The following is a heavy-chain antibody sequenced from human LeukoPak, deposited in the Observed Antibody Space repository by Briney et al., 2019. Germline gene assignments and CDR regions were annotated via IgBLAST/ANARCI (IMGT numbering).Heavy chain of an antibody. Sequence: EASVKVSCKVSGYTLTELSMHWVRQAPGKGLEWMGGFDPEDGETIYAQKFQGRVTMTEDTSTDTAYMELSSLRSEDTAVYYCATGYRRGYSGYELDYWGQGTLVTVSS. D-gene: IGHD5-12*01. V-gene: IGHV1-24*01. CDR3: ATGYRRGYSGYELDY. J-gene: IGHJ4*02. CDR1: GYTLTELS. CDR2: FDPEDGET.